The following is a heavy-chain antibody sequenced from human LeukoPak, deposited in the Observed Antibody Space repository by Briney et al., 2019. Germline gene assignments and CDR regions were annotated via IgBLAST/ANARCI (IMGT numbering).Heavy chain of an antibody. J-gene: IGHJ4*02. CDR1: GFTFSSYG. CDR2: IRYDGSNK. Sequence: GGSLRLSCAASGFTFSSYGMHWVRQAPGKGLEWVAFIRYDGSNKYYADSVKDRFTISRDNSKNTLYLQMNSLRAEDTAVYYCVKDQYYDSSGYYHPFAYWGQGTLVTVSS. D-gene: IGHD3-22*01. V-gene: IGHV3-30*02. CDR3: VKDQYYDSSGYYHPFAY.